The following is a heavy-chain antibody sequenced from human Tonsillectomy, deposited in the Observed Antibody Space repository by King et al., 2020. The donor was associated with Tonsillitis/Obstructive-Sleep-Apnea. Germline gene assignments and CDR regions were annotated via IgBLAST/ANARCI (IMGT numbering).Heavy chain of an antibody. CDR1: GFTFSSYG. Sequence: HVQLVESGGGVVQPGRSLRLSCAASGFTFSSYGMHWVRQAPGKGLEWEAVISYDGSNKYYADSVKGRFTISRDNSKNTLYLQMNSLRAEDTAVYYCAKDGRGAFDIWGQGTMVTVSS. CDR2: ISYDGSNK. J-gene: IGHJ3*02. CDR3: AKDGRGAFDI. D-gene: IGHD2-15*01. V-gene: IGHV3-30*18.